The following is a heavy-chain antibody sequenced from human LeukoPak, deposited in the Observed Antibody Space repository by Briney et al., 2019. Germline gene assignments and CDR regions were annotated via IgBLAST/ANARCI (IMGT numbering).Heavy chain of an antibody. Sequence: GGSLRLSCAASGFTFSSYAMHWVRQAPGKGLEWVAVISYDGSNKYYADSVKGRFTISRDNSKNTLYLQMNSLRAEDTAVYYCAKGHYGSASWGQGTLVTVSS. J-gene: IGHJ5*02. V-gene: IGHV3-30*04. CDR1: GFTFSSYA. D-gene: IGHD3-10*01. CDR2: ISYDGSNK. CDR3: AKGHYGSAS.